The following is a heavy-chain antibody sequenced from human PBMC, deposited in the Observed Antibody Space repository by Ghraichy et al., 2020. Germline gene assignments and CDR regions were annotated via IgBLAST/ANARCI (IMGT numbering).Heavy chain of an antibody. D-gene: IGHD4-23*01. V-gene: IGHV1-2*02. Sequence: ASVKVSCKASGYTFTGYYMHWVRQAPGQGLEWMGWINPNSGGTNYAQKFQGRVTMTRDTSISTAYMELSRLRSDDTAVYYCARDREAVVTPDNYYYYGMDVWGQGTTVTVSS. CDR3: ARDREAVVTPDNYYYYGMDV. CDR2: INPNSGGT. CDR1: GYTFTGYY. J-gene: IGHJ6*02.